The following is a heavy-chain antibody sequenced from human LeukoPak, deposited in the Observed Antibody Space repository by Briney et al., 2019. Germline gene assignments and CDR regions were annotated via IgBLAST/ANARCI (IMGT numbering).Heavy chain of an antibody. CDR3: ARSIAYGDYFLGGHDY. J-gene: IGHJ4*01. V-gene: IGHV3-30*04. CDR1: GFTFSSYA. D-gene: IGHD4-17*01. Sequence: GGSLRLSCAASGFTFSSYAMHWVRQAPGKGLEWVAVISYDGSNKYYADSVKGRFTISRDNARNSLYLQMKSLRAEDTAVYYFARSIAYGDYFLGGHDYWGLGTLVTVSS. CDR2: ISYDGSNK.